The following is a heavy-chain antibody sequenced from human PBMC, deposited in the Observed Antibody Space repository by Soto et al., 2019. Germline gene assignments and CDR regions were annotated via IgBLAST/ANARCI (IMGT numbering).Heavy chain of an antibody. CDR2: INPSGGST. CDR1: GYTFTSYY. CDR3: ARDNRYSSSWYGEIAYYYYGMDV. Sequence: ASVKVSCKASGYTFTSYYMHWVRQAPGQGLEWMGIINPSGGSTSYAQKFQGRVTMTRDTSTSTVYMELSSLRSEDTAVYYCARDNRYSSSWYGEIAYYYYGMDVWGQGTTVTAP. V-gene: IGHV1-46*01. J-gene: IGHJ6*02. D-gene: IGHD6-13*01.